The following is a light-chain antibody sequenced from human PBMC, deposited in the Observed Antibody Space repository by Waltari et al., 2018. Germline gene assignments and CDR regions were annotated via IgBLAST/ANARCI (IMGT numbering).Light chain of an antibody. CDR1: SSDIGDYNF. V-gene: IGLV2-14*01. Sequence: QSALTQPASVSGSPGQSITISCTGTSSDIGDYNFVSWYQQFPGKAPKLMIYEVSNRPLGVSNRFSDSKSGNTASLTISGLQAEDEADYYCTSYTRSNTWVFGGGTKVTVL. J-gene: IGLJ3*02. CDR2: EVS. CDR3: TSYTRSNTWV.